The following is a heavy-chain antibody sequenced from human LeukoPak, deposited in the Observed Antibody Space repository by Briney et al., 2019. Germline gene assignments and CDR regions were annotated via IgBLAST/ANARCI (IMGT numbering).Heavy chain of an antibody. CDR3: ARGKGSGSYLVWWSWFDP. V-gene: IGHV4-61*05. D-gene: IGHD3-10*01. CDR2: IYYSGST. J-gene: IGHJ5*02. Sequence: PSETLSLTCTVSGYSISSGYYWGWIRQPPGKGLEWIGYIYYSGSTKYNPSLRSRVTISVDTSKNQFSLKLSSVTAADTAVYYCARGKGSGSYLVWWSWFDPWGQGTLVTVSS. CDR1: GYSISSGYY.